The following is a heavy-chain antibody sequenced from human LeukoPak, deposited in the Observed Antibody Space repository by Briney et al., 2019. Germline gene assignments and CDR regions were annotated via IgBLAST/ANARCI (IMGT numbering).Heavy chain of an antibody. D-gene: IGHD6-19*01. CDR2: ISPNNGNT. J-gene: IGHJ4*02. CDR1: GYTFRSYD. V-gene: IGHV1-18*01. CDR3: ARDRDSSGWHVADY. Sequence: ASVKVSCKASGYTFRSYDITWVRQAPGQGLEWMGWISPNNGNTNYAQKFQGRVTMTTDTPTSTAYMEMRSLRSDDTAVYYSARDRDSSGWHVADYWGQGTLVTVSS.